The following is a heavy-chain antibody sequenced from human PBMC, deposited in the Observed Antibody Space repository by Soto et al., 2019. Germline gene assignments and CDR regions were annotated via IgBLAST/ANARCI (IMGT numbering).Heavy chain of an antibody. D-gene: IGHD1-26*01. Sequence: GASVEVSCKASGYTFISYYMHWVRQAPGQGLQWMGIINPSGSITTYAQKFQGRVTMTRDTSTSTVYMELSSLTSDDTAVYYCAGPIGGSYTAFAFWGQGTMDPV. CDR1: GYTFISYY. V-gene: IGHV1-46*01. CDR3: AGPIGGSYTAFAF. J-gene: IGHJ3*01. CDR2: INPSGSIT.